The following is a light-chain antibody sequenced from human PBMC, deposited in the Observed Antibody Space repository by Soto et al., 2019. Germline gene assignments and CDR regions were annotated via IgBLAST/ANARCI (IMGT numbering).Light chain of an antibody. J-gene: IGKJ1*01. CDR3: HQKFNYPRT. V-gene: IGKV1-8*01. CDR2: AAS. Sequence: AIQMTNTPSSDSASKGDRVTISCRATKIINKYLAWYQQKPGKPPNLLICAASTLQSGVPPRCTGSGSGTDFTLTITALQYEDTETDYCHQKFNYPRTLGEGTKADTK. CDR1: KIINKY.